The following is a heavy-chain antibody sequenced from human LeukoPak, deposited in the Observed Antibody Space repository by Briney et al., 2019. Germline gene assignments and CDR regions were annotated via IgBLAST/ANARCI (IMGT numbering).Heavy chain of an antibody. J-gene: IGHJ5*02. Sequence: SVKLSCKASGGTFTSYASSWVGQAPGPRLEWMEWITPIFGTANYAQKLQGRVTITADESTSTAYMELSSLRSEDTAVYYCARSPMVRGVIISWFDPWGQGTLVTVSS. CDR2: ITPIFGTA. V-gene: IGHV1-69*13. D-gene: IGHD3-10*01. CDR3: ARSPMVRGVIISWFDP. CDR1: GGTFTSYA.